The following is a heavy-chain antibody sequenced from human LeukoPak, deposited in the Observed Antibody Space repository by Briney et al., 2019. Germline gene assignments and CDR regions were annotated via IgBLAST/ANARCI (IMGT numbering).Heavy chain of an antibody. J-gene: IGHJ4*02. D-gene: IGHD3-22*01. CDR1: GGSISSYY. Sequence: PSETLSLTCTVSGGSISSYYWSWIRQPPGKGLEWIGYIYYSGSTNYNPSLKSRVTISVDTSKNQFSLKLSSVTAADTAVYYCARGRYYYDSSGSYYYFDYWGQGTLVTVSS. V-gene: IGHV4-59*01. CDR3: ARGRYYYDSSGSYYYFDY. CDR2: IYYSGST.